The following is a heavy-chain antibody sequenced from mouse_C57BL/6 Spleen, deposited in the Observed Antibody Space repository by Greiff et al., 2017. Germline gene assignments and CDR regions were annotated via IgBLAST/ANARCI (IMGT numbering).Heavy chain of an antibody. V-gene: IGHV5-16*01. CDR2: INYDGSST. CDR3: ARVLITTVVYWYFDG. CDR1: GFTFSDYY. Sequence: EVKVVESEGGLVQPGSSMKLSCTASGFTFSDYYMAWVRQVPEKGLEWVANINYDGSSTYYLDSLKSRFIISRDNAKNILYLQMSSLKSEDTATYYCARVLITTVVYWYFDGCGAGTTVTVSS. D-gene: IGHD1-1*01. J-gene: IGHJ1*01.